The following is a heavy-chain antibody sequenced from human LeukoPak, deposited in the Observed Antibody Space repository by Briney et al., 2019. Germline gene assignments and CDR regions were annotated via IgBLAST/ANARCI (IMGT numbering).Heavy chain of an antibody. CDR1: GGTFSSYA. CDR2: IIPILGIA. J-gene: IGHJ4*02. Sequence: ASVTVSCTASGGTFSSYAISWVRQAPGQGLEWMGRIIPILGIANYAQKFQGRVTITADKSTSTAYMELSSLRSEDTAVYYCARGYSGSPFDYWGQGTLVTVSS. D-gene: IGHD1-26*01. V-gene: IGHV1-69*04. CDR3: ARGYSGSPFDY.